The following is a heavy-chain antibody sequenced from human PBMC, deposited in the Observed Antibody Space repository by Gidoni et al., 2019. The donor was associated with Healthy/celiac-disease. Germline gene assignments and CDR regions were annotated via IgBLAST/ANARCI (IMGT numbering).Heavy chain of an antibody. Sequence: GGSFSGYYWSWIRQPPGKGLEWIGEINHSGSTNYNPSLKSRVTISVDTSKNQFSLKLSSVTAADTAVYYCARGIAPEIAAAGKGPFDYWGQGTLVTVSS. D-gene: IGHD6-13*01. V-gene: IGHV4-34*01. J-gene: IGHJ4*02. CDR3: ARGIAPEIAAAGKGPFDY. CDR1: GGSFSGYY. CDR2: INHSGST.